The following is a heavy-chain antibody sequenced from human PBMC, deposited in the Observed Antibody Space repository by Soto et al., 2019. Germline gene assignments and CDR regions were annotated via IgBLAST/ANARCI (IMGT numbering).Heavy chain of an antibody. V-gene: IGHV1-3*01. CDR1: GYRFLYYP. CDR2: INLGNGNT. CDR3: AREPLCGGSCYGTTFAP. Sequence: ASVKVSCKASGYRFLYYPLHWVRQAPGQRLEWMGWINLGNGNTEYSQNFQDRVTITGDTSANTVYLELSSLRSDDTAIYYCAREPLCGGSCYGTTFAPGGQGTVVT. D-gene: IGHD2-15*01. J-gene: IGHJ5*02.